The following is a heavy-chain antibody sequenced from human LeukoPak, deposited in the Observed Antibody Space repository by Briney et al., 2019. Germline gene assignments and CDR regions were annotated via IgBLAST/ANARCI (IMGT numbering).Heavy chain of an antibody. V-gene: IGHV4-31*03. Sequence: SETLSLTCTVSGGSISSGGYYWSWIRQHPGKGLEWIGYTYYSGSTYYNPSLKSRVTISVDTSKNQFSLKLSSVTAADTAVYYCARAQYYYGSSGYYPYYFDYWGQGTLVTVSS. CDR3: ARAQYYYGSSGYYPYYFDY. CDR1: GGSISSGGYY. J-gene: IGHJ4*02. CDR2: TYYSGST. D-gene: IGHD3-22*01.